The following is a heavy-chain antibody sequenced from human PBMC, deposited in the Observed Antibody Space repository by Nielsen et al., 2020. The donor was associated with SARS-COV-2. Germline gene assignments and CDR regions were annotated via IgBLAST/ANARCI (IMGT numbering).Heavy chain of an antibody. D-gene: IGHD1-26*01. V-gene: IGHV4-38-2*02. CDR2: IYHSGST. CDR3: ARDSVGATTLSFDY. J-gene: IGHJ4*02. Sequence: SETLSLTCTVSGYSISSGYYWGWIRQPPGKGLEWIGSIYHSGSTYYNPSLKSRVTISVDTSKNQFSLKLSSVTAADTAVYYCARDSVGATTLSFDYWGQGTLVTVSS. CDR1: GYSISSGYY.